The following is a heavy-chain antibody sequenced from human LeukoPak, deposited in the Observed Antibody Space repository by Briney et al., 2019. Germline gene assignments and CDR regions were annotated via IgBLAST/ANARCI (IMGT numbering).Heavy chain of an antibody. CDR1: GFSFSTYE. Sequence: GGSLRLPCAASGFSFSTYEMNWVRQAPGKGLEWVSYIDATSGTIHYGDSVKGRFTISRDNAKNSLYLQMNSLRVEDTAVYYCARDATVGVPGTLYFDHWGQGILVTVSS. D-gene: IGHD6-19*01. CDR2: IDATSGTI. V-gene: IGHV3-48*03. J-gene: IGHJ4*02. CDR3: ARDATVGVPGTLYFDH.